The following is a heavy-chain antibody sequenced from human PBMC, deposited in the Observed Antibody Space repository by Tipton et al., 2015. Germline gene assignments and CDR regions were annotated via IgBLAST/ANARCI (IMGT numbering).Heavy chain of an antibody. V-gene: IGHV4-34*01. J-gene: IGHJ4*02. Sequence: TLSLTCAVYGGSFSGYYWSWIRQSPGKGLEWIGEINHAGSTNYTPSRKSRVTISVDTSKNQFSLHLSSVTAADTAVYYCAREVWYNDSTGYDYWGQGTLVTVSS. CDR2: INHAGST. D-gene: IGHD3-22*01. CDR3: AREVWYNDSTGYDY. CDR1: GGSFSGYY.